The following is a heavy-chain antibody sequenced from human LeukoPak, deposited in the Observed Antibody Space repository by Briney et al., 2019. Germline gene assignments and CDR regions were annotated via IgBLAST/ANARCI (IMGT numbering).Heavy chain of an antibody. CDR2: ISASSGSR. CDR3: AKNQWILARYFDY. V-gene: IGHV3-23*01. Sequence: PGGSLRLSCATSGFTFNSYAMSWVRQAPGKGLEWVSDISASSGSRNYADSVKGRFTISRDNSKNMLYLQMNSLRAEDTAVYYCAKNQWILARYFDYWGQGTLVTVSS. CDR1: GFTFNSYA. J-gene: IGHJ4*02. D-gene: IGHD5-12*01.